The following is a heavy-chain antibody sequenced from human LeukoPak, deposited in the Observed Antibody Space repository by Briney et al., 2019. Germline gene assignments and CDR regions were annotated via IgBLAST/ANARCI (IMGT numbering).Heavy chain of an antibody. CDR3: ARRTYDSSGYSVYFDY. D-gene: IGHD3-22*01. J-gene: IGHJ4*02. CDR2: IYSGGST. CDR1: GFTFSSYA. V-gene: IGHV3-66*04. Sequence: GGSLRLSCAASGFTFSSYAMSWVRQAPGKGLEWVSVIYSGGSTYYADSVKGRFTISRDNSKNTLYLQMNSLRAEDTAVYYCARRTYDSSGYSVYFDYWGQGTLVTVSS.